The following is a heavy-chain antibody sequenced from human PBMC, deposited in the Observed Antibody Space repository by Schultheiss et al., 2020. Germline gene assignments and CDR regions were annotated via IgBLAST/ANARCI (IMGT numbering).Heavy chain of an antibody. CDR2: IYYSGST. J-gene: IGHJ6*02. Sequence: SETLSLTCTVSGDSISSGDYYWSWIRQPPGKGLEWIGYIYYSGSTYYNPSLKSRVTISVDTSKNQFSLKLTSVTAADTAVYYCARAVPAAMPYYYYYGMDVWGQGTTVTVSS. D-gene: IGHD2-2*01. CDR3: ARAVPAAMPYYYYYGMDV. CDR1: GDSISSGDYY. V-gene: IGHV4-30-4*01.